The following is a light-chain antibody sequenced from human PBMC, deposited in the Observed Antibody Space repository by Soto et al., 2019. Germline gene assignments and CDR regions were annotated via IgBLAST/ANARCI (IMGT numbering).Light chain of an antibody. CDR3: QQYGSSPWT. Sequence: EIVLTQSPGTLSLSPGERATLSCRASQSVTNNYLAWHQQKAGQAPRLLIYLASNRAAGTPDRFSGSGSGADFTLTINRLEPEDFAVYFCQQYGSSPWTFGQGTKVDIK. V-gene: IGKV3-20*01. CDR1: QSVTNNY. CDR2: LAS. J-gene: IGKJ1*01.